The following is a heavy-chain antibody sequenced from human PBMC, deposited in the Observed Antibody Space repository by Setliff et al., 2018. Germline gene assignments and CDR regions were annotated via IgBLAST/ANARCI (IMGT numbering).Heavy chain of an antibody. V-gene: IGHV3-74*01. CDR2: INSDGSTT. Sequence: PGGSLRLSCAASGFTFSTYWMHWVRQAPGKGLVWVSRINSDGSTTSYADSVKGRFTISRDNTKNTLYLQMNSLRAEDTAVYYCVSWLYYYYYGVDVRGQGTTVTVSS. CDR3: VSWLYYYYYGVDV. D-gene: IGHD6-13*01. J-gene: IGHJ6*02. CDR1: GFTFSTYW.